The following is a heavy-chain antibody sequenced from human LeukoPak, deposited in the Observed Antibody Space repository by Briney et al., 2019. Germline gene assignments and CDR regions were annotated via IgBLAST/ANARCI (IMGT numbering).Heavy chain of an antibody. Sequence: PGGSLRLSCAASGFTFSSCWMTWVRQAPGKGLEWVANIKQDGSEKYYMDSVKGRFTISRDNAKNSLYLQMNSLRAEDTAVYYCASDKLDYWGQGTLVTVSS. J-gene: IGHJ4*02. V-gene: IGHV3-7*01. CDR1: GFTFSSCW. CDR3: ASDKLDY. CDR2: IKQDGSEK.